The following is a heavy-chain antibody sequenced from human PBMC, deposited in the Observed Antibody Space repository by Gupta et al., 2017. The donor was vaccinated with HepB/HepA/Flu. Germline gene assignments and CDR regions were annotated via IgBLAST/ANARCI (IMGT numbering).Heavy chain of an antibody. CDR1: GFTFSSYG. CDR3: AKDMDDILTGYSHYGMDV. J-gene: IGHJ6*02. Sequence: QVQLVESGGGVVQPGRSLRLSCAASGFTFSSYGMHWVRQAPGKGLEWVAVISYDGSNKYYADSVKGRFTISRDNSKNTLYLQMNSLRAEDTAVYYCAKDMDDILTGYSHYGMDVWGQGTTVTVSS. CDR2: ISYDGSNK. V-gene: IGHV3-30*18. D-gene: IGHD3-9*01.